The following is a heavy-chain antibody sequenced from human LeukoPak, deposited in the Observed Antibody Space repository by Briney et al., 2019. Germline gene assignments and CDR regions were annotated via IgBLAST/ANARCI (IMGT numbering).Heavy chain of an antibody. V-gene: IGHV3-7*04. CDR3: ARDLTVVTPGVDY. CDR1: GFTFSSYW. J-gene: IGHJ4*02. D-gene: IGHD4-23*01. Sequence: PGGSLRLSCAASGFTFSSYWMSWVRQAPGKGLEWVANIKQDGSEKYYVDSVKGRFTISRDNAKNSLYLQMNSLRDEDTAVYYGARDLTVVTPGVDYWGQGTLVTVSS. CDR2: IKQDGSEK.